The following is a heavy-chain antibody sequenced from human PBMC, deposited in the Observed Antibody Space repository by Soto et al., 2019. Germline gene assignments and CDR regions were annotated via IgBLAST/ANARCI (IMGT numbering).Heavy chain of an antibody. CDR3: AAKSGAARRYYYYYYMDV. CDR2: ISSSGSTI. Sequence: GGSLRLSCAASGFTFSDYYMSWIRQAPGKGLEWVSYISSSGSTIYYADSVKGRFTISRDNAKNSLYLQMNSLRAEDTAVYYCAAKSGAARRYYYYYYMDVWGKGTTVTVSS. D-gene: IGHD6-6*01. CDR1: GFTFSDYY. J-gene: IGHJ6*03. V-gene: IGHV3-11*01.